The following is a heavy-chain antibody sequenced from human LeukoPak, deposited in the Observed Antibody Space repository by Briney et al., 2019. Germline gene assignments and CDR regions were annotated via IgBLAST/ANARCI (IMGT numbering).Heavy chain of an antibody. D-gene: IGHD3-10*01. V-gene: IGHV3-7*01. CDR1: GFGLSSYY. CDR2: MDPSGSQK. J-gene: IGHJ4*02. Sequence: GGSLRLSCAASGFGLSSYYMTWVRQAPGKGLEWVANMDPSGSQKRYVDSVKGRFIISKDNPGASLYLDMYSLRAEDTAIYYCAIWTSGNYWGQGTRVTVSS. CDR3: AIWTSGNY.